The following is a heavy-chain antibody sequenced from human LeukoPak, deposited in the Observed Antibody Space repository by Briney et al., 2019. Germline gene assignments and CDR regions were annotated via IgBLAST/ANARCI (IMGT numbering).Heavy chain of an antibody. CDR2: INPNSGGT. D-gene: IGHD1-1*01. CDR3: ARGRYNDY. V-gene: IGHV1-2*06. Sequence: WVRQAXGQDFEWMGRINPNSGGTNYAQKFQGRVTMTRDTSISTAYMELSSLRSDDTAVYYCARGRYNDYWGQGTLVTVS. J-gene: IGHJ4*02.